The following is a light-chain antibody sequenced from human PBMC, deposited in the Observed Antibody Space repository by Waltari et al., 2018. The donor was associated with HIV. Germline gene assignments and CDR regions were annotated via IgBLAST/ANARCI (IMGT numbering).Light chain of an antibody. CDR1: QSVSSY. CDR3: QQRSNWAVT. CDR2: DAS. V-gene: IGKV3-11*01. Sequence: EIVLTQSPATLSLSPGERATLSCMASQSVSSYFAWYQQKAGQAPRLLIYDASNRATGIPARFSGSGSGTDFTLTISRLEPEDFAVYYCQQRSNWAVTFGGGTKVEIK. J-gene: IGKJ4*01.